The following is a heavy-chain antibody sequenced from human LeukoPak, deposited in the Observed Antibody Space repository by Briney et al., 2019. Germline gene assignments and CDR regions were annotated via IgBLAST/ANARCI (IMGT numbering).Heavy chain of an antibody. D-gene: IGHD5-18*01. CDR2: ISSGGSTI. CDR3: ARMGYNYGYRGFDH. Sequence: PGGSLRPSCAASGFTFSGYEMNWVRQAPGRGLEWVSYISSGGSTIYYADSVKGRFTISRDNAKDSLYLQMNSLRAEDTAVYYCARMGYNYGYRGFDHWGQGTLVTVSS. J-gene: IGHJ4*02. CDR1: GFTFSGYE. V-gene: IGHV3-48*03.